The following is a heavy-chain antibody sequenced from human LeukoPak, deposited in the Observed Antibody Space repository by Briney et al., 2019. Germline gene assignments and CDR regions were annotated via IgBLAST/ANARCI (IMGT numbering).Heavy chain of an antibody. CDR3: ASTVYSGSYYSAFDI. D-gene: IGHD1-26*01. V-gene: IGHV4-59*12. CDR2: IYYSGST. Sequence: SETLSLTCTVSGGSISSYYWSWIRQPPGKGLEWIGYIYYSGSTNYNPSLKSRVTISVDTSKNQFSLKLSSVTAADTAVYYCASTVYSGSYYSAFDIWGQGTMVTVSS. CDR1: GGSISSYY. J-gene: IGHJ3*02.